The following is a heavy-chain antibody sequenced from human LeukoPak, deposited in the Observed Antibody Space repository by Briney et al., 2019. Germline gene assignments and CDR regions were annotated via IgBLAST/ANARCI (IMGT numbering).Heavy chain of an antibody. Sequence: SETLSLTCTVSGGSISSYYWSWIRQPQGKGREWNGYIYNSGSTNYNPSLKSRVPISVDTSNNQFSLQLSSVTAADTAVYYCASTSLAGTDYYYGMDVWGQGTTVTVSS. J-gene: IGHJ6*02. CDR2: IYNSGST. CDR3: ASTSLAGTDYYYGMDV. D-gene: IGHD1-7*01. V-gene: IGHV4-59*08. CDR1: GGSISSYY.